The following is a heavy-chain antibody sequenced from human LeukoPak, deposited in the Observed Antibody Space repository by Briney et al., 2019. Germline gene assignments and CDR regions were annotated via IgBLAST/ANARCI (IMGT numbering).Heavy chain of an antibody. CDR1: GYTFTGYY. V-gene: IGHV1-2*02. J-gene: IGHJ2*01. CDR3: AREPHYDLLTGYALGYLDL. CDR2: INSNSGDT. D-gene: IGHD3-9*01. Sequence: ASVKVSCKASGYTFTGYYMHRVRRAPGQGLEWMGWINSNSGDTNYAQKFQGRVTMTRDTSISTAYMELSRLRSDDTAVYYCAREPHYDLLTGYALGYLDLWGRGTLLTVSS.